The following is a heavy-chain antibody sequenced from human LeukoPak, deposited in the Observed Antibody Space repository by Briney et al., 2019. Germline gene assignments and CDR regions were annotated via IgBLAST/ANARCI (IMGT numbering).Heavy chain of an antibody. Sequence: PGGSLRLSCVASGFTFSSYWMHWVRQPPGKGLLWVSRLSGDGSTTKYADSLKGRFTISRDNAKNTLYLQMNSLRAEDTAVYYCARADIFDYWGQGTLVTVSS. CDR1: GFTFSSYW. D-gene: IGHD2-15*01. V-gene: IGHV3-74*03. CDR2: LSGDGSTT. CDR3: ARADIFDY. J-gene: IGHJ4*02.